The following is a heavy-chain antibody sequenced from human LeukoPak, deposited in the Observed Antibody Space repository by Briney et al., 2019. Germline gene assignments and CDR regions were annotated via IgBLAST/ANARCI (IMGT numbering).Heavy chain of an antibody. J-gene: IGHJ4*02. CDR3: ARLRDSTGYHFDY. V-gene: IGHV4-59*01. D-gene: IGHD3-22*01. Sequence: SETLSLTCTVSGVSINGYYWSWIRQPPGKGLDWIGDIYYSGSTNYNPSLKSRVTMSVDTSKKQLSLNLRSVTAADTAVYYCARLRDSTGYHFDYWGQGTLVTVSS. CDR1: GVSINGYY. CDR2: IYYSGST.